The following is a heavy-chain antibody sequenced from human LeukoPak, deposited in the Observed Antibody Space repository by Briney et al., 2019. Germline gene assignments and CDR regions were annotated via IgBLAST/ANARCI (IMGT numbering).Heavy chain of an antibody. J-gene: IGHJ4*02. V-gene: IGHV3-53*01. CDR3: ARGSGNYTYYFDY. CDR1: GFTVSSNY. Sequence: PGGSLRLSCAASGFTVSSNYMSWVRQAPGKGLEWVSVIYSGGSTYYADSVKGRFTISRDNSKNTLYLQMNSLRAEDTAVYYCARGSGNYTYYFDYWGQGTLVTVSS. CDR2: IYSGGST. D-gene: IGHD3-22*01.